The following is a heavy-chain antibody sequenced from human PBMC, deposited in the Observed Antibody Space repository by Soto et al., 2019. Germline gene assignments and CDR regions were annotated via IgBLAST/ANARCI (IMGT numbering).Heavy chain of an antibody. V-gene: IGHV3-30-3*01. CDR1: GFTFSSYA. CDR2: ISDDGGNK. CDR3: ATIPAVGYSYVAFDY. D-gene: IGHD5-18*01. Sequence: PGGSLRLSCAASGFTFSSYARHWVRQAPGKGLEWVAFISDDGGNKFYADSVKGRFTIARDKTKNTLYLQMNSLRAEDTAVYYCATIPAVGYSYVAFDYWGQGTQVTVS. J-gene: IGHJ4*02.